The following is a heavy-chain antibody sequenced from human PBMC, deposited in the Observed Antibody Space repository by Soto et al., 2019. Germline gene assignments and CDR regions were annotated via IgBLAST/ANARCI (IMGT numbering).Heavy chain of an antibody. J-gene: IGHJ5*01. V-gene: IGHV3-7*03. D-gene: IGHD2-21*01. CDR2: IKQDGSEK. CDR3: ARDPRGHYSFDS. Sequence: DEQLVESGGSLVQPGGSLRLSCAASGFTFGSYWMTWVRQAPGKGLEWVANIKQDGSEKYYVDSVKGRFIISRDNAKNSLFLQMSSLRVDDTAMYYCARDPRGHYSFDSWGQGTLVTVSS. CDR1: GFTFGSYW.